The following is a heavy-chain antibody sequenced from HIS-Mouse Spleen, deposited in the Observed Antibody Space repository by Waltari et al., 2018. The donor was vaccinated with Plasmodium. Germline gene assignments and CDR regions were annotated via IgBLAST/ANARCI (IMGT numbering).Heavy chain of an antibody. D-gene: IGHD6-13*01. V-gene: IGHV3-30*18. J-gene: IGHJ4*02. CDR1: GFTFSSYG. CDR3: AKDRRSSSWYVDY. Sequence: QVQLVESGGGVVQPGRSLSLSCAASGFTFSSYGMHWVRQAPGKGLEWVAVISYDGSNKYYAVSVKGRFTISRDNSKNTLYLQMNSLRAEDTAVYYCAKDRRSSSWYVDYWGQGTLVTVSS. CDR2: ISYDGSNK.